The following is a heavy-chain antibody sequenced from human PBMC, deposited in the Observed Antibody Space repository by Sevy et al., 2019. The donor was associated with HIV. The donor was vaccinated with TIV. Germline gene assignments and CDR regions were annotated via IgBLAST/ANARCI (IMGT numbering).Heavy chain of an antibody. V-gene: IGHV4-30-4*01. J-gene: IGHJ4*02. D-gene: IGHD6-19*01. CDR3: ARDTVAGTKTFDY. CDR1: GGSISSGDYY. CDR2: IYYSGST. Sequence: SETLSLTCTVSGGSISSGDYYWSWIRQPPGKGLEWIGYIYYSGSTYYNPSLKSRLTISVDTSKNQFSLKLSSVTAADTAVYYCARDTVAGTKTFDYWGQGTLVTVSS.